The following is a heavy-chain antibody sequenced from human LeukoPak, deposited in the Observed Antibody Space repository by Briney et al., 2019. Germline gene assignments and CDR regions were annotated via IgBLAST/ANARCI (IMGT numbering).Heavy chain of an antibody. CDR3: ARERLALYYYYGIDV. J-gene: IGHJ6*04. V-gene: IGHV3-30*04. CDR1: GFTFSSYA. D-gene: IGHD6-19*01. Sequence: GGSLRLSCAASGFTFSSYAMHWVRQAPGKGLEWVAVISYDGSNKYYADSVKGRFTISRDNSKNTLYLQMNSLRAEDTAVYYCARERLALYYYYGIDVWGKGTTVTVSS. CDR2: ISYDGSNK.